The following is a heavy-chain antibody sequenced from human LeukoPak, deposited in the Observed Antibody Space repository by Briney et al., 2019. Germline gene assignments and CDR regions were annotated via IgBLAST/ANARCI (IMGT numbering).Heavy chain of an antibody. CDR3: ARGKGRSGWYRGVVY. V-gene: IGHV3-30*19. D-gene: IGHD6-19*01. CDR1: GFTFSNYG. Sequence: GGSLRLSCAASGFTFSNYGMHWVRQAPGKGLEWVAVISYDGSNKYYADSVKGRFTISRDNSKNTLYLQMNSLRAEDTAVYYCARGKGRSGWYRGVVYWGQGTLVTVSS. J-gene: IGHJ4*02. CDR2: ISYDGSNK.